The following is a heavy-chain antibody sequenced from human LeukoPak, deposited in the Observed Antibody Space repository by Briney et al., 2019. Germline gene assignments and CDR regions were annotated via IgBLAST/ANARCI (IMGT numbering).Heavy chain of an antibody. D-gene: IGHD6-19*01. V-gene: IGHV1-18*01. CDR2: ISAYNGNT. J-gene: IGHJ3*02. CDR3: ARPDSQYSSGWNSDAFDI. Sequence: ASVKVSCKASGYTFTSYGISWVRQAPGQGLEWMGRISAYNGNTNYAQKLQGRVTMTTDTSTSTAYMELRSLRSDDTAVYYCARPDSQYSSGWNSDAFDIWGQGTMVTVSS. CDR1: GYTFTSYG.